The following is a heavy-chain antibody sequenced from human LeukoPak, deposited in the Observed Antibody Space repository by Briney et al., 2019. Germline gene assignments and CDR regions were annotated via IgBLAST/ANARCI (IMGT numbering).Heavy chain of an antibody. V-gene: IGHV1-69*13. D-gene: IGHD6-19*01. CDR1: GYTFTGYY. CDR3: ARAYGIAVAGTDFWDY. CDR2: IIPIFGTA. J-gene: IGHJ4*02. Sequence: SVKVSCKASGYTFTGYYMHWVRQAPGQGLEWMGGIIPIFGTANYAQKFQGRVTITADESTSTAYMELSSLRSEDTAVYYCARAYGIAVAGTDFWDYWGQGTLVTVSS.